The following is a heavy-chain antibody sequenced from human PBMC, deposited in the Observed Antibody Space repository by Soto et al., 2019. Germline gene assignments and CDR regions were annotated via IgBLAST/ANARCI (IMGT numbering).Heavy chain of an antibody. J-gene: IGHJ4*02. CDR3: AAHRGNTYGPLDY. Sequence: SETLSLTCDIYGGPFSGYYWSWIRQPPGSGLEWIGEIYHTGATNYNPSLKSRVTMSVDMSKNHFSLKLSSVTAAETALYYCAAHRGNTYGPLDYWGQGKLVTVSS. CDR1: GGPFSGYY. D-gene: IGHD5-18*01. CDR2: IYHTGAT. V-gene: IGHV4-34*01.